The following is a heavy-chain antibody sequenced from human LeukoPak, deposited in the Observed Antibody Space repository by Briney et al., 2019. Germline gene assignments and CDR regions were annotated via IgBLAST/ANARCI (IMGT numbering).Heavy chain of an antibody. V-gene: IGHV3-48*02. Sequence: GESLRLSCAASGFTFSDYSMNWVRQAPGKGLEWVSYIDGSGDTIYYADSVKGRFTISRDNAKNSLDLRMNSLRDEDTAVYYCSRRFDCWGQGTLVTVSS. CDR3: SRRFDC. J-gene: IGHJ4*02. CDR2: IDGSGDTI. CDR1: GFTFSDYS.